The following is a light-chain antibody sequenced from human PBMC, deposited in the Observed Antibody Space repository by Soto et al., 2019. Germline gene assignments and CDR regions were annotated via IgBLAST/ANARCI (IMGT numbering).Light chain of an antibody. CDR2: DAA. Sequence: AIQLTQSPSSLSASVGDRVTITCRASQGIASNLAWYQQKPGRAPKLLIYDAASLESGVPSRFRGSGFGTDFTLTINSLQPVDFATYYCQQFNSYPLTFGQGTRLEIK. V-gene: IGKV1-13*02. J-gene: IGKJ5*01. CDR3: QQFNSYPLT. CDR1: QGIASN.